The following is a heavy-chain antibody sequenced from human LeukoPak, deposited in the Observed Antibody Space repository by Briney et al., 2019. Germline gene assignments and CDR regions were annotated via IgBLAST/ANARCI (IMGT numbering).Heavy chain of an antibody. V-gene: IGHV1-24*01. J-gene: IGHJ4*02. CDR2: FDPEDGET. Sequence: ASVKVSCKVSGYTLTELSMHWVRQAPGKGLEWMGGFDPEDGETIYAQKFQGRVTMTEDTSTDTAYMELSSLRSEDTAVYYCATGNYGDYPYYFDYWGQGTLVTVSS. CDR1: GYTLTELS. D-gene: IGHD4-17*01. CDR3: ATGNYGDYPYYFDY.